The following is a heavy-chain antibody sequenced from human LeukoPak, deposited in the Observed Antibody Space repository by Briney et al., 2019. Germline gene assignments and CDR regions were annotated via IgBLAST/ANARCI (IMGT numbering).Heavy chain of an antibody. CDR3: ATGNYYDSRGYYTFGH. J-gene: IGHJ4*02. Sequence: GGSLRLSCAASGFAFNKYWMHCVRQTPGKGLVWVSRINGDGSTTSYADSVKGGFTISRDNAKNTLYLQMSSLRAEDTAVYYCATGNYYDSRGYYTFGHWGQGTLVTVSS. CDR1: GFAFNKYW. CDR2: INGDGSTT. D-gene: IGHD3-22*01. V-gene: IGHV3-74*01.